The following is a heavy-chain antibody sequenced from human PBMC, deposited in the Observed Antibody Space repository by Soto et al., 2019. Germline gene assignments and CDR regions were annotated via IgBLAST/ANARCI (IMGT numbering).Heavy chain of an antibody. D-gene: IGHD3-22*01. J-gene: IGHJ3*02. V-gene: IGHV3-9*01. CDR3: VTDTWYYDLRGALDI. Sequence: DVQLVESGGGLVQPGWSLRLSCAASGFNFDDYAMHWVRQAPGKGLEWVSGISWNSGSIGYEDSVKGRFTISRDTAKNSLYLQMNSLRAEDTALYYCVTDTWYYDLRGALDILGQGTMVTVSS. CDR2: ISWNSGSI. CDR1: GFNFDDYA.